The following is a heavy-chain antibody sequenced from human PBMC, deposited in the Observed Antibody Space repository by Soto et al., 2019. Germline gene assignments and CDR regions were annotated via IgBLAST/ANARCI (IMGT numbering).Heavy chain of an antibody. CDR1: GGSFSGYY. V-gene: IGHV4-34*01. CDR3: ARRGWGTVTRPYFQH. D-gene: IGHD4-17*01. CDR2: INHSGST. Sequence: QVQLQQWGAGLLKPSETLSLTCAAYGGSFSGYYWSWIRQPPGKGLEWIGEINHSGSTNYNPSFRSRVTISVDTSKNQFSLKLSSVTAADTAVYYCARRGWGTVTRPYFQHWGQGTLVTVSS. J-gene: IGHJ1*01.